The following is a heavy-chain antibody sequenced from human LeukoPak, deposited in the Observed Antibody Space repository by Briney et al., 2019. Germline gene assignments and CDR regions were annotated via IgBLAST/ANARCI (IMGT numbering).Heavy chain of an antibody. CDR3: ARGGFGPSDALDI. D-gene: IGHD3-10*01. Sequence: PGGSLRLSCAASGFSVSIKYMNWVRQAPGKGLEWVPILYSSGTTYYANSVKGRFTISRDNSENKLFLQMNSLRAEDTAVYYCARGGFGPSDALDIWGQGTMVTVSS. J-gene: IGHJ3*02. CDR2: LYSSGTT. V-gene: IGHV3-53*01. CDR1: GFSVSIKY.